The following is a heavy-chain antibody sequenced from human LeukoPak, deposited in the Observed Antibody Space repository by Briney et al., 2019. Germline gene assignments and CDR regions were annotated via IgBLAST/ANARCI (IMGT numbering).Heavy chain of an antibody. V-gene: IGHV4-34*01. Sequence: SETLSLTCVVYGGSFRAYYWSWIRQPPGKGXXXXXXINESGGTNYNPSLRSRLTMSVDTSKNQFSLRLRSVTAADTAVYYCVSSRRYSDVWRWFFGYWGQGTLVTVSS. CDR1: GGSFRAYY. D-gene: IGHD3-3*01. J-gene: IGHJ4*02. CDR2: INESGGT. CDR3: VSSRRYSDVWRWFFGY.